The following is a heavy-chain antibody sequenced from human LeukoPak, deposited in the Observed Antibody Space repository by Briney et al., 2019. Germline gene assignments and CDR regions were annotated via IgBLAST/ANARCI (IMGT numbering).Heavy chain of an antibody. V-gene: IGHV1-18*01. D-gene: IGHD6-19*01. CDR3: ARVGLGWLAPFYYYYGMDV. CDR2: ISAYNGNT. Sequence: ASVKLSCNASGYTFTSYGISWVRQAPGQGLGLVGWISAYNGNTNYAQKLQGRVSMTTDTSTSTAYMALRSLRSDDTAVYYCARVGLGWLAPFYYYYGMDVWGQGTTVTVSS. CDR1: GYTFTSYG. J-gene: IGHJ6*02.